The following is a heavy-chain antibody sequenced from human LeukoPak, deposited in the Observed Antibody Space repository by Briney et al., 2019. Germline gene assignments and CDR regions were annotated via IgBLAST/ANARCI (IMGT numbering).Heavy chain of an antibody. J-gene: IGHJ6*03. V-gene: IGHV1-69*06. CDR2: IIPIFGTA. D-gene: IGHD5-18*01. CDR1: GGTFSSYA. Sequence: SVKVSRKASGGTFSSYAISWVRQAPGQGLEWMGGIIPIFGTANYAQKFQGRVTITADKSTSTAYMEMSSLRSEDTAVYYCARGRYSSGFGGNYYYYYMDVWGKGTTVTVSS. CDR3: ARGRYSSGFGGNYYYYYMDV.